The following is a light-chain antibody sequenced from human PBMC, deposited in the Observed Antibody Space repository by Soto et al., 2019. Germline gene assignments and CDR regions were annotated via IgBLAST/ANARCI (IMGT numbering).Light chain of an antibody. CDR1: QSLLYSNGYNY. CDR2: LGS. CDR3: MQGTHWPPIT. Sequence: DIVMTQSPLSLPVTPGEPASISCRSSQSLLYSNGYNYLDWYLQKPGQSPQLLIYLGSNRASGVPDRFSGSGSGTDFTLKISRVEAEDVGVYYCMQGTHWPPITFGQGTRLEIK. J-gene: IGKJ5*01. V-gene: IGKV2-28*01.